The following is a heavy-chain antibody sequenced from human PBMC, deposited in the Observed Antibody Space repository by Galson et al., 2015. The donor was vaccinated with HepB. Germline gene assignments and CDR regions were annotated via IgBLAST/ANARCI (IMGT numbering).Heavy chain of an antibody. J-gene: IGHJ2*01. CDR2: TYYRSKWYN. CDR3: ARGSIVLMVYASWYFDL. D-gene: IGHD2-8*01. V-gene: IGHV6-1*01. Sequence: CAISGDSVSSNSAAWNWIRQSPSRGLEWLGRTYYRSKWYNDYAVSVKSRITINPDTSKNQFSLQLNSVTPEDTAVYYCARGSIVLMVYASWYFDLWGRGTLVTVSS. CDR1: GDSVSSNSAA.